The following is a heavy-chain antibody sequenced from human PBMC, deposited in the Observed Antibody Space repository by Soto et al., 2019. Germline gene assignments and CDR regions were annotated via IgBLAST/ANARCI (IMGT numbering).Heavy chain of an antibody. CDR1: GGSISSGGYY. D-gene: IGHD6-13*01. J-gene: IGHJ4*02. V-gene: IGHV4-31*03. CDR2: IYYSGST. CDR3: ARALIAAAEVDY. Sequence: QVQLQESGPGLVKPSQTLSLTCTVSGGSISSGGYYWSWIRQHPGKGLECIGYIYYSGSTYYNPSLKSRVTISVDTSKNQSALKLSSVTAADTAVYYCARALIAAAEVDYWGQGTLVTVSS.